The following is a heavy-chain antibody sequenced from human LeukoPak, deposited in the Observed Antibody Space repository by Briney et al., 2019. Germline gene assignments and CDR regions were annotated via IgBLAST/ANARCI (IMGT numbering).Heavy chain of an antibody. D-gene: IGHD5-18*01. CDR1: GGSISTYY. CDR3: ARKVVGYSYDYFDY. Sequence: PSETLSLTCTVSGGSISTYYWSWIRQPPGKGREWIGYIYYSGSTNYNPSLRSRVTISVDTSKNQFSLKLSSVTAADTAVYYCARKVVGYSYDYFDYWGQGTLVTVSS. CDR2: IYYSGST. V-gene: IGHV4-59*01. J-gene: IGHJ4*02.